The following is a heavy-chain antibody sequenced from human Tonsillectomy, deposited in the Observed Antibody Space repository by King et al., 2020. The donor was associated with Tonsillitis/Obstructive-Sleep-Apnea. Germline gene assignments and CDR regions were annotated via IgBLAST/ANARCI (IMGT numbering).Heavy chain of an antibody. CDR1: RFSFSNYT. CDR2: ISYDGSDE. V-gene: IGHV3-30*01. CDR3: ARWRTSVSWHDDDSFDI. Sequence: VQLVESGGGVVQPGTSLRLSCAASRFSFSNYTMHWVRQAPGKGLEWVAIISYDGSDEYYADSVKGRFTSSRDISRNTLYLQMNSLSAEDTAVYYCARWRTSVSWHDDDSFDIWGQGTMVTVSS. D-gene: IGHD1-1*01. J-gene: IGHJ3*02.